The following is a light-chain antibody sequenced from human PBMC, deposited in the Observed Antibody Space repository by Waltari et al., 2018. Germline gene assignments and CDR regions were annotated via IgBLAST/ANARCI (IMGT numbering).Light chain of an antibody. CDR3: SLYVGNNNFQ. V-gene: IGLV2-8*01. J-gene: IGLJ2*01. CDR2: EDN. CDR1: SSAISTYNY. Sequence: QSALTQPHSASASPGQPVTSTCTGTSSAISTYNYVSWYQQHPAKAPKLLIFEDNKRPSGVPDRFSGSKSGNAASLTVSGLQAEDEADYYCSLYVGNNNFQFGGGTKVTVL.